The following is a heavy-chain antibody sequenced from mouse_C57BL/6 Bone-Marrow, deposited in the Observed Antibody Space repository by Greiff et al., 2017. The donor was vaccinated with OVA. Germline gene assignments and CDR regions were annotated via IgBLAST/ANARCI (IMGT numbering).Heavy chain of an antibody. Sequence: EVMLVESEGGLVQPGSSMKLSCTASGFTFSDYYMAWVRQVPEKGLEWVANINHDGSSTYYLDPLKSRFIISRDKSKNILYLQMSSLKSEDTATYYCARSSSYSFDYWGQGTTLTVSS. D-gene: IGHD1-1*01. CDR2: INHDGSST. CDR3: ARSSSYSFDY. CDR1: GFTFSDYY. J-gene: IGHJ2*01. V-gene: IGHV5-16*01.